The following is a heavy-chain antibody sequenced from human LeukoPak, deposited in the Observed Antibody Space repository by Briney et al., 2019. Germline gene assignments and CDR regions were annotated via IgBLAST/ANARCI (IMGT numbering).Heavy chain of an antibody. CDR2: IYTSGST. Sequence: SSETLSLTCTVSGGSISSYYWSWIRQPAGKGLEWIGRIYTSGSTNYNPSLKSRVTMSVDTSKNQFSLKLSSVTAADTAVYYCARGRSSMVRGYYYYYMDVWGKGTTVTISS. J-gene: IGHJ6*03. CDR1: GGSISSYY. D-gene: IGHD3-10*01. V-gene: IGHV4-4*07. CDR3: ARGRSSMVRGYYYYYMDV.